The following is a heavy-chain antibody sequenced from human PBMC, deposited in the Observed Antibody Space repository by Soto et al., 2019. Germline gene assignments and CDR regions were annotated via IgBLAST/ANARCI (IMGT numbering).Heavy chain of an antibody. CDR2: ISGSGGST. V-gene: IGHV3-23*01. D-gene: IGHD3-10*01. J-gene: IGHJ4*02. CDR3: AKARSAHGPFIGTYYFDY. Sequence: GGSLRLSCAASGFTFSSYAMSWVRQAPGKGLEWVSAISGSGGSTYYADSVKGRFTISRDNSKNTLYLQMNSLRAEDTAVYYCAKARSAHGPFIGTYYFDYWGQGTLVTVSS. CDR1: GFTFSSYA.